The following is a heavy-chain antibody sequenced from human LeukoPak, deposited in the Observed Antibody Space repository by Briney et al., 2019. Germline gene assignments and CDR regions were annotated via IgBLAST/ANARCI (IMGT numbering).Heavy chain of an antibody. CDR2: IYYSGST. CDR3: ARISGAYYYASGYRRNYLDY. CDR1: GDSITSTSYY. V-gene: IGHV4-61*01. J-gene: IGHJ4*02. D-gene: IGHD3-10*01. Sequence: PSETLSLTCSVSGDSITSTSYYWSWIRQPPGKGLEWIGYIYYSGSTHYNPSLKSRVTISVDTSKNQFSLKQSSVTAADTAVYYCARISGAYYYASGYRRNYLDYWGQGTLVTVSS.